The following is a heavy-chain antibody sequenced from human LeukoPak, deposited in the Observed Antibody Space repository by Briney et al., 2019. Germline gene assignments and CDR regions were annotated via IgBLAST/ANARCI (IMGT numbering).Heavy chain of an antibody. CDR1: GFTFNTYT. CDR2: ISGTSSPI. D-gene: IGHD3-3*01. V-gene: IGHV3-21*01. CDR3: ASEYDFWSGYYTTTPYGMDV. J-gene: IGHJ6*02. Sequence: PGGSLRLSCAASGFTFNTYTMNWVRQAPGKGLEWVSSISGTSSPIHYADSVKGRFTISRDNAKNSLYLQMNSLRAEDTAVYYCASEYDFWSGYYTTTPYGMDVWGQGTTVTVSS.